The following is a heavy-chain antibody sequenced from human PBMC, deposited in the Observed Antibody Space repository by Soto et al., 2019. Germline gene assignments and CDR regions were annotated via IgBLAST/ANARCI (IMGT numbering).Heavy chain of an antibody. D-gene: IGHD3-22*01. CDR3: ARVSTMTRYYYYGMDV. CDR2: INPNSGGT. J-gene: IGHJ6*02. CDR1: GYTFTGYY. V-gene: IGHV1-2*02. Sequence: GASVKVSCKASGYTFTGYYMHWVRQAPVRGLEWMGWINPNSGGTNYAQKFQGRVTMTRDTSISTAYMELSRLRSDDTAVYYCARVSTMTRYYYYGMDVWGQGTTVTVSS.